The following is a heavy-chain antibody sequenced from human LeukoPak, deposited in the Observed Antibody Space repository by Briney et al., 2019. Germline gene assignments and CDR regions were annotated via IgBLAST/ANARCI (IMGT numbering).Heavy chain of an antibody. CDR2: ISPTGSTT. Sequence: GGSLRLSCAASGFTFSSYAMSWVRQAPGKGLVWVSRISPTGSTTSYADSVKGRFTVFRDNAKNTLYLQVNNLRAEDTAVYYCARGPNSNWSGLDFWGQGTLLTVSS. V-gene: IGHV3-74*01. D-gene: IGHD6-6*01. CDR3: ARGPNSNWSGLDF. J-gene: IGHJ4*02. CDR1: GFTFSSYA.